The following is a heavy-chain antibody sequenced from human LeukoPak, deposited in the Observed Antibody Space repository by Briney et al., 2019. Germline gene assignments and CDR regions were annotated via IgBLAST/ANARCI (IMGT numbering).Heavy chain of an antibody. CDR2: IYYSGTT. CDR1: RGSIYSSNYY. CDR3: TRGDFSSAYLFDY. Sequence: SETLSLTCSVSRGSIYSSNYYWGWIRQPPGKGLEWIGSIYYSGTTLYNPSLKSRVSISVDTSKNQFSLKLSSVTATDTAIYYCTRGDFSSAYLFDYWGQGTLVTVSS. J-gene: IGHJ4*02. V-gene: IGHV4-39*02. D-gene: IGHD3-3*01.